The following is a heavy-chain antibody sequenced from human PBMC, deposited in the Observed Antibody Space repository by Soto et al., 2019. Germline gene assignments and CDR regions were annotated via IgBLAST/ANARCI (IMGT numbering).Heavy chain of an antibody. CDR3: AKDSSSWYMMGGYFDY. CDR1: GLTFSTYG. D-gene: IGHD6-13*01. Sequence: QVQLVESGGGVVQPGRSLRLSCAASGLTFSTYGMHWVRQAPGRGLEWVAVISYDGSNKYYADSVKGRFTISRDNSKNTLYLQMNSLRAEDTAVYYCAKDSSSWYMMGGYFDYWGQGTLVTVSS. CDR2: ISYDGSNK. J-gene: IGHJ4*02. V-gene: IGHV3-30*18.